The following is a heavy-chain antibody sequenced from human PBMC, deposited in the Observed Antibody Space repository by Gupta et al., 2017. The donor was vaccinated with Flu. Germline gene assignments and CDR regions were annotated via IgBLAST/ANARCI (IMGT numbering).Heavy chain of an antibody. CDR1: RFTFSSSY. D-gene: IGHD4-17*01. CDR3: ATVTSGC. J-gene: IGHJ4*02. CDR2: INPDGSST. Sequence: EMQLVESGGGLVQPGVHLQLSCAASRFTFSSSYVQWVRQAPGKGLVWVSRINPDGSSTTYAESVKGRFTISRDNAKNTLYLQMNSLGDDDTAVYYCATVTSGCWGQGTLVTVSS. V-gene: IGHV3-74*03.